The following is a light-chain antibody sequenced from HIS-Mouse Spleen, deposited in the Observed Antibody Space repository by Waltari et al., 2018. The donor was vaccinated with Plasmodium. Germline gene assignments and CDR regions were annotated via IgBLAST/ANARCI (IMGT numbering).Light chain of an antibody. CDR2: GAS. Sequence: DIVLTQSPGTLSLSPAERATLPCRASQSVSSSYLAWYQQKPGQAPRLLIYGASSRATGIPDRFSASGSGTDFTLTISRLEPEDFAVYYCQQYGSSPYTFGQGTKLEIK. CDR3: QQYGSSPYT. CDR1: QSVSSSY. J-gene: IGKJ2*01. V-gene: IGKV3-20*01.